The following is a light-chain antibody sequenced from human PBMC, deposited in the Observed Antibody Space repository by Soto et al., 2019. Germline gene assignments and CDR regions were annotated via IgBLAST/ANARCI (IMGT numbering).Light chain of an antibody. J-gene: IGLJ1*01. CDR1: SSDVGGYNY. CDR3: SSYTSSITYV. V-gene: IGLV2-14*03. CDR2: DVS. Sequence: QSALTQPASVSGSPGQSITISCTGTSSDVGGYNYVSWYQLHPGKAPKLMIYDVSNRPSGVSNRFSGSKSGNTASLTISGLQAEDEADYFCSSYTSSITYVFGSGTKLTVL.